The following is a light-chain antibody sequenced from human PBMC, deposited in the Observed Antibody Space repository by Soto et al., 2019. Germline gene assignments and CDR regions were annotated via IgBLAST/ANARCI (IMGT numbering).Light chain of an antibody. CDR2: KAS. J-gene: IGKJ1*01. CDR3: QQYNSYSWT. Sequence: DIQRTQSPSTLSASVGDRVTITCRASQSISSWLAWYQQKPGKAPKLLIFKASSLESGVPSRFSGSGYGTEFTLTISSLQPDDFATYYCQQYNSYSWTFGQGTKVEIK. CDR1: QSISSW. V-gene: IGKV1-5*03.